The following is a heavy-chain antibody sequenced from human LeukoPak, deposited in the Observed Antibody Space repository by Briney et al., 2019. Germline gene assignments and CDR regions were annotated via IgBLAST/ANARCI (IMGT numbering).Heavy chain of an antibody. CDR3: AAESTVSTGAFDM. Sequence: GGSLRLSCTASGFTFSTYWMNWVRQAPGKGLEWVANIKQDGSEKYYVDSVKGRFTISRDNAKNSLYLQMNSLRAEDTAVYYCAAESTVSTGAFDMWGQGTMVSVSS. J-gene: IGHJ3*02. D-gene: IGHD4-11*01. CDR1: GFTFSTYW. CDR2: IKQDGSEK. V-gene: IGHV3-7*01.